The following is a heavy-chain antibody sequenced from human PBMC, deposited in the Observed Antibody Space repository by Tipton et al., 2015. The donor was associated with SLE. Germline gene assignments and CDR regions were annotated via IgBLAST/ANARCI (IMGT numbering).Heavy chain of an antibody. D-gene: IGHD3-22*01. CDR2: IRSKAYGGTT. CDR3: TRGHLEYYYDSSGVPRH. V-gene: IGHV3-49*03. J-gene: IGHJ4*02. CDR1: GFTFGDYA. Sequence: SLRLSCTASGFTFGDYAMGWFRQAPGKGLEWVGFIRSKAYGGTTEYAASVKGRFTISRDDSKSIAYLQMNSLKTEDTAVYYCTRGHLEYYYDSSGVPRHWGQGTLVTVSS.